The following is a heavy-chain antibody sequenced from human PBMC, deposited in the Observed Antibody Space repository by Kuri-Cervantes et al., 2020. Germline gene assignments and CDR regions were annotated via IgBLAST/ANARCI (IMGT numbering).Heavy chain of an antibody. CDR3: ARDWSPVINDFWSGKKVYGMDV. V-gene: IGHV1-2*02. J-gene: IGHJ6*02. CDR1: GYTFTGYY. CDR2: INPNSGGT. Sequence: ASVKVSCKASGYTFTGYYMHWVRQAPGQGLEWMGWINPNSGGTNYAQKFQGRVTMTRDTSISTAYMELSRLRSDDTAVYYCARDWSPVINDFWSGKKVYGMDVWGQGTTVTVSS. D-gene: IGHD3-3*01.